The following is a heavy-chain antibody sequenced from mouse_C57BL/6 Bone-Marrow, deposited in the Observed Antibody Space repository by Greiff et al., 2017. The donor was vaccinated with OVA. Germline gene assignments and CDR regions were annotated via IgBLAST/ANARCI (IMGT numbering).Heavy chain of an antibody. CDR1: GFTFSDYG. CDR2: ISSGSSTI. Sequence: DVMLVESGGGLVKPGGSLKLSCAASGFTFSDYGMHWVRQAPEKGLEWVAYISSGSSTIYYADTVKGRFTISRDNAKNTLFLQMTSLRSEDTAIYYCARDYGNYEYYFDYWGQGTTLTGSS. CDR3: ARDYGNYEYYFDY. V-gene: IGHV5-17*01. D-gene: IGHD2-1*01. J-gene: IGHJ2*01.